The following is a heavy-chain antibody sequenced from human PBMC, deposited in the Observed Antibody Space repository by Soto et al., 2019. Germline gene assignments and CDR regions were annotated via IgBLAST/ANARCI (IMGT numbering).Heavy chain of an antibody. CDR3: AKGSGNIRPYGMDV. CDR1: GFTFRNHA. V-gene: IGHV3-23*01. Sequence: EVQLLESGGGLVQPGGSLRVSCAAAGFTFRNHAMSWVRQAPGKGLEWVSTISGSGGTIYYADSVKGRFTISRDNSKNALWLQMNSLRAEDTALYYCAKGSGNIRPYGMDVWGQGTTVTVSS. J-gene: IGHJ6*02. CDR2: ISGSGGTI.